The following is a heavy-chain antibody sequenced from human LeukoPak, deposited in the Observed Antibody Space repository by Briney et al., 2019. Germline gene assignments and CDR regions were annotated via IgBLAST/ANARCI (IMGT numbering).Heavy chain of an antibody. D-gene: IGHD5-18*01. CDR2: MNPNSGNT. CDR3: ARSVDTAMDYYYYGMDV. CDR1: GYTFTSYD. V-gene: IGHV1-8*01. J-gene: IGHJ6*02. Sequence: GSVKVSCKASGYTFTSYDINWVRQATGQGLEWMGWMNPNSGNTGYAQKSQGRVTMTRNTSISTAYMELSSLRSEDTAVYYCARSVDTAMDYYYYGMDVWGQGTTVTVSS.